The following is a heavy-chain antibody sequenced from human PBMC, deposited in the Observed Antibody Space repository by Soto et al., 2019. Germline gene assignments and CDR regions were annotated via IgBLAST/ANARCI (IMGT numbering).Heavy chain of an antibody. CDR2: IYYSGST. CDR3: ARVPYYYGSGSYYYYYMDV. V-gene: IGHV4-31*03. D-gene: IGHD3-10*01. J-gene: IGHJ6*03. CDR1: GGSISSGGYY. Sequence: SETLSLTCTVSGGSISSGGYYWSWIRQHPGKGLEWIGYIYYSGSTYYNPSLKSRVTISVDTSKNQFSLKLSSVTAADTAVYYCARVPYYYGSGSYYYYYMDVSGKGTTVTVSS.